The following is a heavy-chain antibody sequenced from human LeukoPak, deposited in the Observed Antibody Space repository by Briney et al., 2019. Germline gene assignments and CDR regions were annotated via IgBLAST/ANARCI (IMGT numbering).Heavy chain of an antibody. J-gene: IGHJ6*03. V-gene: IGHV3-30-3*01. CDR3: AKDRTNFFYYLDV. CDR2: ISSEGDNK. Sequence: GGSLRLSCAASGFTFNYYALHWVRQAPGKGLEWVASISSEGDNKHYLESMKGRFTISRDNSKNTLYLQMHNPRAEDTAIYYCAKDRTNFFYYLDVWGTGTTVIVSS. CDR1: GFTFNYYA.